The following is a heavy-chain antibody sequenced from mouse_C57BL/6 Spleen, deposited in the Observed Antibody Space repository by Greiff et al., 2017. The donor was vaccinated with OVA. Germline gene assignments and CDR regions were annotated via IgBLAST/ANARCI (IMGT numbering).Heavy chain of an antibody. Sequence: QVQLKQPGAELVRPGSSVKLSCKASGYTFTSYWMDWVKQRPGQGLEWIGNIYPSDSETQYTQKFKDKATMTVDKSSSTAYMQLSSLTSEDSAVYYCARWGNAMDYWGQGTSVTVSS. J-gene: IGHJ4*01. CDR2: IYPSDSET. CDR1: GYTFTSYW. CDR3: ARWGNAMDY. V-gene: IGHV1-61*01.